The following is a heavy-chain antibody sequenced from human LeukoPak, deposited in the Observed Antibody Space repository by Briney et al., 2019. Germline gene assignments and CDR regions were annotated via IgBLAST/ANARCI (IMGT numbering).Heavy chain of an antibody. CDR3: ARDLITMVRGIRFDY. CDR2: IWYDGSNK. Sequence: PGGSLRLSCAASGFTFSSYGMHWVRQAPGKGLEWVAVIWYDGSNKYYADSVKGRFTISRDNSKNTLYLQMNSLRAEDTAVYYCARDLITMVRGIRFDYWGQGTLVTVSS. CDR1: GFTFSSYG. V-gene: IGHV3-33*01. D-gene: IGHD3-10*01. J-gene: IGHJ4*02.